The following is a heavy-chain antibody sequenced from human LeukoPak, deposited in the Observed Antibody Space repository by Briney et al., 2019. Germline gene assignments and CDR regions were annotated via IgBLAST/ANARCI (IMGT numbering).Heavy chain of an antibody. J-gene: IGHJ4*02. Sequence: ASVKVSCKASGYSFTSHYMHWVRQAPGQGFEWMGIINPSGGSTSYAQKFQGRVTMTRDMSTSTVYMELSSLRSEDTAVYYCARDSNIGQWPDYWGQGTLVTVSS. CDR2: INPSGGST. CDR3: ARDSNIGQWPDY. CDR1: GYSFTSHY. V-gene: IGHV1-46*01. D-gene: IGHD6-19*01.